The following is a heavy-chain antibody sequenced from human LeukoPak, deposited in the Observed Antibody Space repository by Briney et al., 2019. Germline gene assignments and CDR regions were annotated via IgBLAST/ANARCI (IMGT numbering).Heavy chain of an antibody. Sequence: GGSLRLSCAASGFTFSNYDMSWVRQAPGKGLEWVSSISGSGGGTYYADSVKGRFTISRDNFKNTLYLQVNSLRAEDTAVYYCAKVDYGDYYFDYWGQGTLVTVSS. V-gene: IGHV3-23*01. CDR3: AKVDYGDYYFDY. CDR1: GFTFSNYD. D-gene: IGHD4-17*01. CDR2: ISGSGGGT. J-gene: IGHJ4*02.